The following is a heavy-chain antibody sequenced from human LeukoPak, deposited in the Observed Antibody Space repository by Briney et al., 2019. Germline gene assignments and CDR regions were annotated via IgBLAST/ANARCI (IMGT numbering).Heavy chain of an antibody. J-gene: IGHJ4*02. Sequence: EASVTVSCKASGGTFSSYAISWVRQAPGQGLEWMGRIIPILGIANYAQKFQGRVTITADKSTSTAYMELSSLRSEDTAVYYCAREFPTAFGEDFDYWGQGTLVTVSS. CDR1: GGTFSSYA. CDR2: IIPILGIA. CDR3: AREFPTAFGEDFDY. D-gene: IGHD3-10*01. V-gene: IGHV1-69*04.